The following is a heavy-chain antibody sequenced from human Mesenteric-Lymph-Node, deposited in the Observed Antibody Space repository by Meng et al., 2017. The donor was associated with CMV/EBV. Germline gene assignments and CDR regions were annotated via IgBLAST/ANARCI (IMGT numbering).Heavy chain of an antibody. CDR2: INSDGSGT. CDR1: EFTFSSYW. CDR3: ARGNAHAFDY. V-gene: IGHV3-74*01. D-gene: IGHD1-1*01. Sequence: LSCAVYEFTFSSYWMHWVRQAPGKGLVWVSRINSDGSGTTYADSVKGRFTISRDNAKNTLYLQMNSLRAEDTAVYYCARGNAHAFDYWGQGTLVTVSS. J-gene: IGHJ4*02.